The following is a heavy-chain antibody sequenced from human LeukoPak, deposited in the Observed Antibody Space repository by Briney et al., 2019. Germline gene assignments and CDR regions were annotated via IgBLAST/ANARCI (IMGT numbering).Heavy chain of an antibody. Sequence: PGGSLRLSCAASRFTFSSYGMHWVRQAPGKGLEWVAFVRYDGSNKYYADSVKGRFTISRDNSKNTLYLQMNSLRAEDTAVYYCAKDRRVVMFRGVITPDFDYWGQGILVTVSS. CDR3: AKDRRVVMFRGVITPDFDY. V-gene: IGHV3-30*02. CDR1: RFTFSSYG. CDR2: VRYDGSNK. D-gene: IGHD3-10*01. J-gene: IGHJ4*02.